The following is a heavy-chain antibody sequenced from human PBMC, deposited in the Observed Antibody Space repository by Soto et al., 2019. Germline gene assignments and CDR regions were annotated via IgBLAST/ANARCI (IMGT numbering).Heavy chain of an antibody. J-gene: IGHJ4*02. Sequence: QVQLQQWGAGLLKPSETLSLTCAVYGGSFSGYYWSWIRQPPGKGLEWIGEINHSGSTNYNPSLKSRVTISVDTSKNQFSLKLSSVTAADTAVYYCARRVYAARGTAGKFFDYWGQGTLVTVSS. CDR3: ARRVYAARGTAGKFFDY. CDR2: INHSGST. V-gene: IGHV4-34*01. CDR1: GGSFSGYY. D-gene: IGHD6-25*01.